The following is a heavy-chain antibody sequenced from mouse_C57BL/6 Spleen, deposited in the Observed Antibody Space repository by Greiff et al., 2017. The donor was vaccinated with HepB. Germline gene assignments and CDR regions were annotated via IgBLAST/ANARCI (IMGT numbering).Heavy chain of an antibody. Sequence: EVKLMESGAELVRPGASVKLSCTASGFNIKDDYMHWVKQRPEQGLEWIGWIDPENGDTEYASKFQGKATITADTSSNTAYLQLRSLTSEDTAVYYCTRTGYFDYWGQGTTLTVSS. CDR1: GFNIKDDY. CDR3: TRTGYFDY. J-gene: IGHJ2*01. V-gene: IGHV14-4*01. CDR2: IDPENGDT. D-gene: IGHD4-1*01.